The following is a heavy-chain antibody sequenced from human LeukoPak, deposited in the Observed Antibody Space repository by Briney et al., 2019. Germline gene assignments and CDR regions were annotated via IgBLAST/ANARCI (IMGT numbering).Heavy chain of an antibody. CDR2: ISAYNGNT. J-gene: IGHJ4*02. Sequence: GASVKVSCKASGYTVTSYGISWVRQAPGQGLEWMGWISAYNGNTNYAQKLQGRVTMTTATSTAYMELRSLRSDDTAVYYCARDLSGSYYPYFDYWGQGTLVTVSS. D-gene: IGHD1-26*01. CDR3: ARDLSGSYYPYFDY. CDR1: GYTVTSYG. V-gene: IGHV1-18*01.